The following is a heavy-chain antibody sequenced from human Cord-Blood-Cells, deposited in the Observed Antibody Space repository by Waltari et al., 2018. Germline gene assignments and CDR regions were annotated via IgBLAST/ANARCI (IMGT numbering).Heavy chain of an antibody. J-gene: IGHJ3*02. CDR3: ARVPRLTGGAFDI. CDR2: ISSSSSTI. V-gene: IGHV3-48*01. Sequence: EVQLVESGGGLVQPGGSLRLSCAASGFTFSSYSMNWVRQAPGKGREWVSYISSSSSTIYDADSVKGRFTISRDKAKNSLYLQMNSLRAEDTAVYYCARVPRLTGGAFDIWGQGTMVTVSS. D-gene: IGHD1-20*01. CDR1: GFTFSSYS.